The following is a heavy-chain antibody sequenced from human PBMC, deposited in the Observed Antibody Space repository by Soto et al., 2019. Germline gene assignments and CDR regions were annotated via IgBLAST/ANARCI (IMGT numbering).Heavy chain of an antibody. CDR2: IFYSGNT. V-gene: IGHV4-59*08. CDR1: GGSITSYY. CDR3: ARHAPGGPFDS. Sequence: QVQLQESGPGLVKPSETLSLTCTVSGGSITSYYWSWIRQSPGKGLEWIGYIFYSGNTNYNPSLNSRVTLSVDTSKNQFSLKLTSVTAADTAVYYCARHAPGGPFDSGGQGTLVTVSS. J-gene: IGHJ4*02.